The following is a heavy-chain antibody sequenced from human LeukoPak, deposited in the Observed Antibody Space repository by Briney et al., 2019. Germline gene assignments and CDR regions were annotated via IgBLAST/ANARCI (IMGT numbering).Heavy chain of an antibody. Sequence: SETLSLTCTVSGGSISSYYWGWIRQPPGKGLEWIGSIYYSGSTYYNPSLKSRVTISVDTSKNQFSLKLSSVTAADTAVYYCARDTSGYQLLWRNYYYYYMDVWGKGTTVTVSS. CDR3: ARDTSGYQLLWRNYYYYYMDV. J-gene: IGHJ6*03. D-gene: IGHD2-2*01. CDR2: IYYSGST. V-gene: IGHV4-39*07. CDR1: GGSISSYY.